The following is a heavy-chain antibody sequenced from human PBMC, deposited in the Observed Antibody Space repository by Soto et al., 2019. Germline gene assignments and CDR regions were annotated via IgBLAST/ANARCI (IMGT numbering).Heavy chain of an antibody. CDR1: GFTFSKYE. CDR3: ARVRIFGVPGWFDP. D-gene: IGHD3-3*01. Sequence: LRLSCAASGFTFSKYEMNWVRQAPGKGLEWVSYISSSGTTIYYADSVKGRFTISRDNAKNSLYLQMNSLRAEDTAVYYCARVRIFGVPGWFDPWGQGTLVTV. V-gene: IGHV3-48*03. J-gene: IGHJ5*02. CDR2: ISSSGTTI.